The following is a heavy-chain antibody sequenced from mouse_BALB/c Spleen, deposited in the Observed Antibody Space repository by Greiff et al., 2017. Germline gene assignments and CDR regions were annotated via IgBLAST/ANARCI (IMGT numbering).Heavy chain of an antibody. CDR2: IYPGGGYT. CDR1: GYTFTNYW. D-gene: IGHD2-14*01. Sequence: QVQLQQSGAELVRPGTSVKMSCNAAGYTFTNYWIGWVKQRPGHGLEWIGDIYPGGGYTNYNEKFKGKATLTADTSSSTAYMQLSSLTYEDSAIYYCARSGEVRRGDYFDYWGQGTTLTVSS. J-gene: IGHJ2*01. CDR3: ARSGEVRRGDYFDY. V-gene: IGHV1-63*02.